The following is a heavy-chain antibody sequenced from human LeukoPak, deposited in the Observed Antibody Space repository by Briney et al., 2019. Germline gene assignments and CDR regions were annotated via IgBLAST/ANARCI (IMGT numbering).Heavy chain of an antibody. D-gene: IGHD2-15*01. Sequence: SETLSLTCTVSGGSIGSYYWSWIRQPPGKGLEWVGYIYYSGSTNYNPSLKSRVTISVETSKNQFSLKLTSVTAADTAVYYCARYYCSGGSCYHPGFDYWGQGTLVTVSS. CDR2: IYYSGST. CDR3: ARYYCSGGSCYHPGFDY. CDR1: GGSIGSYY. V-gene: IGHV4-59*08. J-gene: IGHJ4*02.